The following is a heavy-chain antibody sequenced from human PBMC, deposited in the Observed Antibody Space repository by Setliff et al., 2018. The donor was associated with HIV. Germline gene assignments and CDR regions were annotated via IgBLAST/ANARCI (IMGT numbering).Heavy chain of an antibody. J-gene: IGHJ6*02. CDR2: IIPILGIA. D-gene: IGHD6-19*01. V-gene: IGHV1-69*10. Sequence: SVKVSCKASGGAFSSYAISWVRQAPGQGLEWMGGIIPILGIANYAQKFQGRVTITADESTSSAYTELSSLRSEDTAVYYCARGIAVAGTKINYYYYGMDVWGQGTTVTVSS. CDR1: GGAFSSYA. CDR3: ARGIAVAGTKINYYYYGMDV.